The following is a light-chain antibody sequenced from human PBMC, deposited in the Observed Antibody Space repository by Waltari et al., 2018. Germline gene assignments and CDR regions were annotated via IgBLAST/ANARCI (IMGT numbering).Light chain of an antibody. J-gene: IGLJ2*01. CDR1: RPTIGSPS. CDR3: AAWDDSLSGHMV. CDR2: RNN. V-gene: IGLV1-47*01. Sequence: QSLLTQPTSASGTPGQRDTISCSGRRPTIGSPSVSWYQEVPGTAPKLLIYRNNQRPAGVPDRFSGSKSGTSSSLAISGLRSEDEAHYYWAAWDDSLSGHMVFGGGTKLTVL.